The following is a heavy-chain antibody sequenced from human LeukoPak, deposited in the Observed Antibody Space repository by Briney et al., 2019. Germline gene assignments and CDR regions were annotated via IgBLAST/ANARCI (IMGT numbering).Heavy chain of an antibody. J-gene: IGHJ4*02. CDR2: INHSGST. D-gene: IGHD6-13*01. Sequence: SETLSLTCAVYGGSFSGYYWSWIRQPPGKGLEWIGEINHSGSTNYNPSLKSRVTISVGTSRNQFSLKLSSVTAADTAVYYCARHSAAAGIGYWGQGTLVTVSS. V-gene: IGHV4-34*01. CDR3: ARHSAAAGIGY. CDR1: GGSFSGYY.